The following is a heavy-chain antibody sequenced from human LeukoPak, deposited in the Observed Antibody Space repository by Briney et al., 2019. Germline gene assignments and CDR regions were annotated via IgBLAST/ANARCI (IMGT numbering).Heavy chain of an antibody. CDR1: GFIFSSDAL. CDR3: ARVSSGATTVDY. D-gene: IGHD1-26*01. J-gene: IGHJ4*02. CDR2: IYHSGST. V-gene: IGHV4-4*02. Sequence: GSLRLSCIASGFIFSSDALNWVRQAPGKGLKWIGEIYHSGSTNYNPSLKSRVTISVDKSKNQFSLKLSSVTAADTAVYYCARVSSGATTVDYWGQGTLVTVSS.